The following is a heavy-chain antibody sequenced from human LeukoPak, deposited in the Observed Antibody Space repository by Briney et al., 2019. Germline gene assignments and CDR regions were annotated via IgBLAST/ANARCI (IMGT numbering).Heavy chain of an antibody. CDR1: GGSISSGDYY. J-gene: IGHJ3*02. CDR3: AGFYRTTVTTDAFDI. CDR2: IYYSGST. D-gene: IGHD4-17*01. Sequence: SQTLSLTCTVSGGSISSGDYYWSWIRQPPGKGLECIGYIYYSGSTYYNPSLKSRVTISVDTSKNQFSLKLSSVTAADTAVYYCAGFYRTTVTTDAFDIWGQGTMVTVSS. V-gene: IGHV4-30-4*01.